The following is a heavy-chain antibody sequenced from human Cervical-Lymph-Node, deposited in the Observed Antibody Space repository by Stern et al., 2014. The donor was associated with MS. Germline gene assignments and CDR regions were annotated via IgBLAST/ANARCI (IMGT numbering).Heavy chain of an antibody. Sequence: EVQLVESGGGLVKPGGSLRLSCAASGFTFSSYSMNWVRQGPGKGLGWVSSISSSSSHIYYADSVKGRFTISRDNAKNSLYLQMNSLRAEDTAVYYCARGRWLQERTDYWGQGTLVTVSS. V-gene: IGHV3-21*01. CDR3: ARGRWLQERTDY. J-gene: IGHJ4*02. CDR2: ISSSSSHI. CDR1: GFTFSSYS. D-gene: IGHD5-24*01.